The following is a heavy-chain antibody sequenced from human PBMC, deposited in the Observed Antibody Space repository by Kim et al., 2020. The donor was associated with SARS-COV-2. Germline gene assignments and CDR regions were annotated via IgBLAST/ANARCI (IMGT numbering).Heavy chain of an antibody. D-gene: IGHD6-13*01. V-gene: IGHV3-74*01. CDR3: ARQWDSSSWETLGY. Sequence: ADSVRGRFNISRDNTKNTLYLQLNSLRGEDTGVYYCARQWDSSSWETLGYWGQGTLVTVSS. J-gene: IGHJ4*02.